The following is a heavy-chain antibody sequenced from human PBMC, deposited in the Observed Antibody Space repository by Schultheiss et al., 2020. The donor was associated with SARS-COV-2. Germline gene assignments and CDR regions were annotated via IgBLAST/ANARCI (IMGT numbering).Heavy chain of an antibody. CDR3: ARVRATAMALDY. D-gene: IGHD5-18*01. CDR1: GFTFSSYA. V-gene: IGHV3-30*04. Sequence: SCAASGFTFSSYAMHWVRQAPGKGLEWVAVISYDGSNKYYADSVKGRFTISRDNSKNTLYLQMNSLRAEDTAVYYCARVRATAMALDYWGQGTLVTVSS. CDR2: ISYDGSNK. J-gene: IGHJ4*02.